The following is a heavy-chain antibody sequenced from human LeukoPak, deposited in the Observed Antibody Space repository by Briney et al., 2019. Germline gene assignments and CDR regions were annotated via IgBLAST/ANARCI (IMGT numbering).Heavy chain of an antibody. CDR1: GFTVSSNY. CDR2: IYSGGTT. V-gene: IGHV3-53*01. D-gene: IGHD3-22*01. CDR3: ARDKSGGYYYWFDS. J-gene: IGHJ5*01. Sequence: GGSLRLSCAASGFTVSSNYMSWVRQAPGKGLEWVSVIYSGGTTYYADSVKGRFTISRDNSKNTLYLQMNSLRAEDTAVYYCARDKSGGYYYWFDSWGQGTLVTVSS.